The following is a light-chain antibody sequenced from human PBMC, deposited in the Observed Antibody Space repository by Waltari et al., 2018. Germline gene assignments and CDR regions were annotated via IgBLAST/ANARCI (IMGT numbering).Light chain of an antibody. CDR1: SSDVGGYKY. CDR2: DVR. Sequence: QSALTQPASVSGSPGQSITISCTGTSSDVGGYKYVSWYHHHPGKAPKRMLYDVRKRPSGVSHRFSGSKSGNTASLTISGLQSEDEADYYCTSYTSSSSSAYVVFGGGTKLTVL. J-gene: IGLJ2*01. V-gene: IGLV2-14*03. CDR3: TSYTSSSSSAYVV.